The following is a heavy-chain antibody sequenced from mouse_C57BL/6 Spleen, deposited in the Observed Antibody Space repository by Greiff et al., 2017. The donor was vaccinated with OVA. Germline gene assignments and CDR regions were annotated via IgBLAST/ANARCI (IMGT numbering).Heavy chain of an antibody. V-gene: IGHV1-42*01. CDR3: ARRDGSRGYYAMDY. J-gene: IGHJ4*01. CDR1: GYSFTGYY. D-gene: IGHD1-1*01. Sequence: EVQLQQSGPELVKPGASVKISCKASGYSFTGYYMNWVKQSPEKSLEWIGEINPSTGGTTYNQKFKAKATLTVDKSSSTAYMQLKSLTSEDSAVYDCARRDGSRGYYAMDYWGQGTTVTVSS. CDR2: INPSTGGT.